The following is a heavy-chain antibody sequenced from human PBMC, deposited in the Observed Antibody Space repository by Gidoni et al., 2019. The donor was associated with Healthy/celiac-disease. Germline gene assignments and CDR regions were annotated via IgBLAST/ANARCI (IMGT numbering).Heavy chain of an antibody. J-gene: IGHJ4*02. V-gene: IGHV5-51*01. CDR1: GYSFTSYW. CDR2: IYPGDADT. CDR3: ARLGGASGYSTGVDY. Sequence: EVQLVQSGAEVTKPGESLKISCKGSGYSFTSYWIGWVRQMPGKGLEWMGIIYPGDADTRYSPSFQGQVTISADKSISTAYLQWSSLKASDTAMYYCARLGGASGYSTGVDYWGQGTLVTVSS. D-gene: IGHD5-18*01.